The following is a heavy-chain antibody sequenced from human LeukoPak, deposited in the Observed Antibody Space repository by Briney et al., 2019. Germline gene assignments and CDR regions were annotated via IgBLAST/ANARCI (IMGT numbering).Heavy chain of an antibody. J-gene: IGHJ5*02. CDR1: GGTFSSYT. D-gene: IGHD2-2*01. CDR2: IIPILGIA. CDR3: ARGDRLQNWFDP. Sequence: SVKVSCKASGGTFSSYTISWVRQAPGQGLEWMGRIIPILGIANYAQKFQGRVTITADKATSTAYMELSSLRPEDTAVYYCARGDRLQNWFDPWGQGPRSPSPQ. V-gene: IGHV1-69*02.